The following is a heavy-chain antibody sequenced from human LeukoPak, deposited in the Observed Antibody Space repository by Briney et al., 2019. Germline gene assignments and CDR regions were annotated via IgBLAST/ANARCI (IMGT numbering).Heavy chain of an antibody. CDR3: ARGTQITMIRGPAHYYYMDV. D-gene: IGHD3-10*01. CDR2: IYHSGST. J-gene: IGHJ6*03. Sequence: PSETLSLTCAVSGYSISSGYYWGWIRQPPGKGLEWIGSIYHSGSTYYNPSLKSRVTISVDTSKNQFSLKLSSVTAADTAVYYCARGTQITMIRGPAHYYYMDVWGKGTTVTVSS. V-gene: IGHV4-38-2*01. CDR1: GYSISSGYY.